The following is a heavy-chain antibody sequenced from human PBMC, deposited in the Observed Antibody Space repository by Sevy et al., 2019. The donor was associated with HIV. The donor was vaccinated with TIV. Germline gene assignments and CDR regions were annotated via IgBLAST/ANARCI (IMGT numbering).Heavy chain of an antibody. CDR2: ISHDGSLK. J-gene: IGHJ3*02. CDR1: GFIFTNYG. V-gene: IGHV3-30*18. CDR3: AKGSRGTGSAFDI. D-gene: IGHD6-19*01. Sequence: GGSLRLSCAASGFIFTNYGMHWVRQAPGKGLEWVAVISHDGSLKYYADSVRGRVTISRDSSKNTVYLQMNSLRFEDTAVYYCAKGSRGTGSAFDIWGQGTMVTVSS.